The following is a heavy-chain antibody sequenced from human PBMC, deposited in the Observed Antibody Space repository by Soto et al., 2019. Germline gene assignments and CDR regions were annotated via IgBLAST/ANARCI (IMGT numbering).Heavy chain of an antibody. Sequence: SETLSLTCTVSGDSISSYYWSWVRQPPGKGLEWIGYMHYTGITSYNPSLKSRVTISVDTSKNQFSLKLSSVTAADTAVYYCVKGARVYDSWGQGILVTVAA. D-gene: IGHD6-6*01. CDR2: MHYTGIT. CDR1: GDSISSYY. J-gene: IGHJ5*01. CDR3: VKGARVYDS. V-gene: IGHV4-59*01.